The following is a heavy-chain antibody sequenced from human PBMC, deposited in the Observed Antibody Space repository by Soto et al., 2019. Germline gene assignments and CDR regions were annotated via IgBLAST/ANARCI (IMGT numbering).Heavy chain of an antibody. V-gene: IGHV4-31*03. CDR2: IYYSGST. J-gene: IGHJ4*02. Sequence: QVQLQESGPGLVKPSQTLSLTCTVSGGSISSGGYYWSWIRQHPGKGLEWIGYIYYSGSTYYNPSLKSRVXXXVXXSKKQFSLKLSSVTAADTAVYYCARGPGTMAKIDYWGQGTLVTVSS. CDR1: GGSISSGGYY. D-gene: IGHD3-10*01. CDR3: ARGPGTMAKIDY.